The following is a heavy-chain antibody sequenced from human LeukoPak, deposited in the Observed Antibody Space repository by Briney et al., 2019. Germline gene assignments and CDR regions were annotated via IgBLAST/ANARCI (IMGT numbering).Heavy chain of an antibody. CDR3: ARWARWKLQLAGYYFDY. Sequence: SETLSLTCAVYGGSFSGYYWSWIRQPPGKGLEWIGEINHSGSTSYNPSLKSRVTISVDTSKNQFSLKLSSVTAADTAVYYCARWARWKLQLAGYYFDYWGQGTLVTVSS. D-gene: IGHD4-11*01. V-gene: IGHV4-34*01. CDR1: GGSFSGYY. J-gene: IGHJ4*02. CDR2: INHSGST.